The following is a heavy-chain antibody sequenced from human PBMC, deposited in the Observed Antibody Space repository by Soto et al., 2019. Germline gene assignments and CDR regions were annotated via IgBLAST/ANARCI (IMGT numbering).Heavy chain of an antibody. Sequence: QVQLQQWGAGLLKPSETLSLTCAVYGGFVSSGSYYWSWIRQPPGKGLEWIGEMSHSGGTHFNPSLKSPVTISVDTSKKQFSLTMSSVTAADTALYYCARVERGTATTVVDAFDIWGPGTMVTVSS. J-gene: IGHJ3*02. CDR3: ARVERGTATTVVDAFDI. V-gene: IGHV4-34*01. D-gene: IGHD1-1*01. CDR1: GGFVSSGSYY. CDR2: MSHSGGT.